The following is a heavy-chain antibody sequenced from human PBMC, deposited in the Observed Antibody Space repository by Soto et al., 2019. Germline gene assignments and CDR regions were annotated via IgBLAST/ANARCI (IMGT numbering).Heavy chain of an antibody. Sequence: SETLSLTCTVSGGSISGFYWSWIRQPPGKGLEWIGYKSYSGSTNYNPSLKSRVTISVDTSKNQFSLKLISVTAADTAVYYCARYVGSVTAAWFDPWGQGTLVTVSS. D-gene: IGHD3-10*01. CDR1: GGSISGFY. J-gene: IGHJ5*02. CDR3: ARYVGSVTAAWFDP. CDR2: KSYSGST. V-gene: IGHV4-59*01.